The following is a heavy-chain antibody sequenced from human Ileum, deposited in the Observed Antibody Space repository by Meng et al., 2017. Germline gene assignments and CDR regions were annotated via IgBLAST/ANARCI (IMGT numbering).Heavy chain of an antibody. Sequence: SETLSLTCTVSGYSISSGYYWGWIRQPPGKGLEWIGSIYHSGSTYYNPSLKSRVTISVDTSKNQFSLKLSSVTAADTAVYYCARLTTVFDYWGQGTLVTVSS. J-gene: IGHJ4*02. V-gene: IGHV4-38-2*02. D-gene: IGHD4-17*01. CDR1: GYSISSGYY. CDR3: ARLTTVFDY. CDR2: IYHSGST.